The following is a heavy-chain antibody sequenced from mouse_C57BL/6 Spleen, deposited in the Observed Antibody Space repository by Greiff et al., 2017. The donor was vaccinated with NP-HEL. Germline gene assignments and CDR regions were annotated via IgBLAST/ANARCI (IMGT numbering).Heavy chain of an antibody. J-gene: IGHJ2*01. V-gene: IGHV1-61*01. Sequence: VQLQQPGAELVRPGSSVKLSCKASGYTFTSYWMDWVKQRPGQGLEWIGNIYPSDSETHYNQKFKDKATLTVDKSSSTAYMQLSSLTSEDSAVYYCARELPYFDYWGQGTTLTVSS. CDR2: IYPSDSET. CDR3: ARELPYFDY. CDR1: GYTFTSYW.